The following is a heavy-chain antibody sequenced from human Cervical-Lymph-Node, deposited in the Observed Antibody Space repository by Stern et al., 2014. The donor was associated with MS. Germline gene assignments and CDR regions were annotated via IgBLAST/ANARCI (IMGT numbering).Heavy chain of an antibody. J-gene: IGHJ4*02. CDR3: AGPRYNF. Sequence: QVQLVQSGAEVKKPGSSVKVSCKASGGTFLNYAITWLRQAPGQGLEWMVYIDPIFGTTNHAQKFRGRVTITADRSTSTAYMEMSSLRSEDTAVYYCAGPRYNFWGQGTLVVVSS. V-gene: IGHV1-69*06. CDR1: GGTFLNYA. D-gene: IGHD3-9*01. CDR2: IDPIFGTT.